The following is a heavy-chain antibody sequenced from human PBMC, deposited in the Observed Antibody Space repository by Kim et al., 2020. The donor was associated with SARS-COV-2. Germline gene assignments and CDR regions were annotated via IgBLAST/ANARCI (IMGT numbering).Heavy chain of an antibody. D-gene: IGHD3-16*01. CDR3: ARGRGSRWFDP. Sequence: NDYAVSVKSRITLNPDTSQSQFSLQLNSVTPEDTAVYYCARGRGSRWFDPWGQGTLVTVSS. J-gene: IGHJ5*02. CDR2: N. V-gene: IGHV6-1*01.